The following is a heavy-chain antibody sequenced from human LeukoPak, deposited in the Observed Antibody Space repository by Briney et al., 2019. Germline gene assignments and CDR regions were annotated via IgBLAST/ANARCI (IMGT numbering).Heavy chain of an antibody. V-gene: IGHV1-2*02. Sequence: ASVKVSCKASGYTFTDNYMHWVRQAPGQGLEWMGWINPYSGGTKYAQKFQGRVTMTRDTSISTAYMELSSLRSDDTAVYYCAGEYCSSTSCYRGWFDPWGQGTLVTVSS. CDR2: INPYSGGT. CDR3: AGEYCSSTSCYRGWFDP. D-gene: IGHD2-2*02. J-gene: IGHJ5*02. CDR1: GYTFTDNY.